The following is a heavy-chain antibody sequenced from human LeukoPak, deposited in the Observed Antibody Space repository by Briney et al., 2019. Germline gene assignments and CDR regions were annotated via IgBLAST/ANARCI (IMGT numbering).Heavy chain of an antibody. D-gene: IGHD6-19*01. CDR2: INPNSGGT. V-gene: IGHV1-2*02. CDR3: ARTLQGIAVAGYVPTYDY. Sequence: ASVKVSCKASGYTFTGYYMHWVRQAPGQGLEWMGWINPNSGGTNYAQKFQGRVTMTRDTSISTAYMELSRLRSDDTAVYYCARTLQGIAVAGYVPTYDYWGQGTLVTVSS. J-gene: IGHJ4*02. CDR1: GYTFTGYY.